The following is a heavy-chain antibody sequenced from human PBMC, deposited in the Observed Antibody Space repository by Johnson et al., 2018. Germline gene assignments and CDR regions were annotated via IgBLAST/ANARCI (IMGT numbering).Heavy chain of an antibody. CDR3: ARLAFCAVDCYPLDY. D-gene: IGHD2-21*02. V-gene: IGHV4-34*01. CDR2: INDSGTT. J-gene: IGHJ4*02. CDR1: RGSFSGYY. Sequence: QVQLQQWGAGLLKPSETLALTCGVSRGSFSGYYWGWIRQTPGKALEWIGQINDSGTTHHNPSLKSRVTMSMDTSKNPFSLRLRFVTAADTGIYYCARLAFCAVDCYPLDYWGQGTLVTVSS.